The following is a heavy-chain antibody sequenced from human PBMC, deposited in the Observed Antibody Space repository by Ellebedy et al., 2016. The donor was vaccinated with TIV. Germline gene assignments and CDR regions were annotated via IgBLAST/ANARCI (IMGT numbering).Heavy chain of an antibody. D-gene: IGHD1-26*01. CDR3: ARNGELGALDY. Sequence: GESLKISCAASGFPFGNYWMHWVRQVPGKGLQWVSRISSDESGITYADSVRGRFSISRDNAENTLFLQMNSLRVEDTAVYYCARNGELGALDYWGQGILVTVSS. CDR1: GFPFGNYW. CDR2: ISSDESGI. J-gene: IGHJ4*02. V-gene: IGHV3-74*03.